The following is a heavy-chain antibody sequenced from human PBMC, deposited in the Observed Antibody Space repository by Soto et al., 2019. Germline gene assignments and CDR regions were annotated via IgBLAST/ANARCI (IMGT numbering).Heavy chain of an antibody. Sequence: QVQLVESGGGVVQPGRSLRLSCAASGFTFSSYAMHWVRQAPGKGLEWVAVISYDGSNKYYADSVKGRFTISRDNSESTAYRXMNSLSAEDTAVYYCARDLWDYVWGSYPLAPHFDYWGQGTLVTVSS. CDR3: ARDLWDYVWGSYPLAPHFDY. J-gene: IGHJ4*02. V-gene: IGHV3-30-3*01. CDR1: GFTFSSYA. D-gene: IGHD3-16*01. CDR2: ISYDGSNK.